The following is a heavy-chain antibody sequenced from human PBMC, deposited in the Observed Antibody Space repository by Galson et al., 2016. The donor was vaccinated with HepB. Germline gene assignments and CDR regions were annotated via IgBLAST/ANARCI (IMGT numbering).Heavy chain of an antibody. CDR2: ISGSGDRI. Sequence: SLRLSCAASGFTFSNYVMSWVRQAPGKGLEWVSGISGSGDRIYSADSVKGRFTLSRDNSENTLHLQMNSLRAEDTAVYYWAKSRVGISGTMTSFDNWGQGTLVTVSS. D-gene: IGHD1-7*01. CDR3: AKSRVGISGTMTSFDN. J-gene: IGHJ4*02. V-gene: IGHV3-23*01. CDR1: GFTFSNYV.